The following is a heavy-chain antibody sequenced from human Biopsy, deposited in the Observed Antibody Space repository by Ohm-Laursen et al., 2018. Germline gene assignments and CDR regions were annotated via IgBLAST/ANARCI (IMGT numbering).Heavy chain of an antibody. V-gene: IGHV3-66*01. CDR1: GFTINSNY. CDR3: VRGLADGVHLN. J-gene: IGHJ4*02. CDR2: IYTVDIT. Sequence: GSLRLSCAASGFTINSNYMNWARQAPGKGLEWVSVIYTVDITSYADSVKGRFTISRDISKSALYLHMNSLRAEDRGVYYCVRGLADGVHLNWGQGTLVAVSS. D-gene: IGHD4-17*01.